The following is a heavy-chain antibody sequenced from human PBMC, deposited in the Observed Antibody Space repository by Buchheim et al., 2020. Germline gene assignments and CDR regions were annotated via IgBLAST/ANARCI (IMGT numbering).Heavy chain of an antibody. J-gene: IGHJ3*02. CDR1: GGSLSGYY. D-gene: IGHD2-15*01. V-gene: IGHV4-34*01. Sequence: QVHLQQWGAGLLKPSETLSLTCAVYGGSLSGYYWSWLRPPPGKGLEWIGDINHRGNTNDNPSLKSRVTISIDTSKNQFSLKLSSVTAADTAVYYCARGRLGYCSGGSCYSYVFDIWGQGT. CDR3: ARGRLGYCSGGSCYSYVFDI. CDR2: INHRGNT.